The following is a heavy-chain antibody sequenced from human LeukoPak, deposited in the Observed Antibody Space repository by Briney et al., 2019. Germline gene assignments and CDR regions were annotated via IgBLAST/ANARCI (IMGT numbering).Heavy chain of an antibody. CDR1: GGSISSGSYY. Sequence: PSETLSLTCTVSGGSISSGSYYWAWIRQPPGKGLERIGSIYYSGTTYYNPSLKSRVTISADTSKNQISLKLSSVTAADTAVYYCARRTPYSGSYIFDYWGQGTLVTVSS. D-gene: IGHD1-26*01. V-gene: IGHV4-39*01. CDR3: ARRTPYSGSYIFDY. CDR2: IYYSGTT. J-gene: IGHJ4*02.